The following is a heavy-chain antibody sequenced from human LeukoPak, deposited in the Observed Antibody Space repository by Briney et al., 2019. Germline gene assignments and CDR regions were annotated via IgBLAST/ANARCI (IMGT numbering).Heavy chain of an antibody. V-gene: IGHV3-30-3*01. CDR1: GFTFSSYA. CDR2: ISYDGSNK. Sequence: PGRSLRLSCAASGFTFSSYAMHWVRQAPGKGLEWVAVISYDGSNKYYADSVKGRFTISRDNSKNTLYLQMNSLRAEDSAVYYCARDRQEQHQVGSGNHLDNWFDSWGQGTLVTVSS. D-gene: IGHD1-26*01. CDR3: ARDRQEQHQVGSGNHLDNWFDS. J-gene: IGHJ5*01.